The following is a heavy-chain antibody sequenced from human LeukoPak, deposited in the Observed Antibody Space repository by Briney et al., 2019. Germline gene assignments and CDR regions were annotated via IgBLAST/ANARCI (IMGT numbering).Heavy chain of an antibody. Sequence: PGGSLRLSCAASGFTFSDYYMSWIRQAPGKGLEWVSYISSSGSTIYYADSVKGRFTISRDNAKNSLYLQMNSLRAEDTAVYYCASEQVVVPAAISYWGQGTLVTVSS. CDR3: ASEQVVVPAAISY. J-gene: IGHJ4*02. CDR1: GFTFSDYY. V-gene: IGHV3-11*04. D-gene: IGHD2-2*02. CDR2: ISSSGSTI.